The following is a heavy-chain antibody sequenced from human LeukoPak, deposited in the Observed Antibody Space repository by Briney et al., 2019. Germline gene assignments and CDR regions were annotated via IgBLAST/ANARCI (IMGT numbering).Heavy chain of an antibody. Sequence: SETLSLTCSVSGGSISSHYWSWIRQPPGKGLEWIGYIYYSGSTSYNPSLKSRVTISVDTSKNQFSLKLSSVTAADAAVYYCARSPSIAAAGFDYWGQGTLVTVSS. V-gene: IGHV4-59*08. CDR1: GGSISSHY. CDR2: IYYSGST. D-gene: IGHD6-13*01. CDR3: ARSPSIAAAGFDY. J-gene: IGHJ4*02.